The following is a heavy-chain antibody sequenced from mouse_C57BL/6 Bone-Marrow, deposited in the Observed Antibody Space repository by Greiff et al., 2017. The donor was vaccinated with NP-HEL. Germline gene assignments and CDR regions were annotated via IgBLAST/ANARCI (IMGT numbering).Heavy chain of an antibody. CDR2: ISSGCDYI. V-gene: IGHV5-9-1*02. CDR1: GFHFSSYA. J-gene: IGHJ1*03. CDR3: TRDLGGNVDV. Sequence: EVKLMESGEGLVKPGGSLKLSCAASGFHFSSYAMSLVRQTPATRLECVAYISSGCDYIYYADTVKGRFTISRDNARNTLYLQMSSLKSEDTAMYYCTRDLGGNVDVWGTGTTGNVSS. D-gene: IGHD4-1*01.